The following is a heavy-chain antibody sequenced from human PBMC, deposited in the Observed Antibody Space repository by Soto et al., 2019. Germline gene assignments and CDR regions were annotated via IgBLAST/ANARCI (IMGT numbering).Heavy chain of an antibody. V-gene: IGHV4-34*01. CDR1: GGSFSGYY. D-gene: IGHD6-13*01. CDR3: ASGYGSSWYPGY. Sequence: SETXSLTCAVYGGSFSGYYWSWIRQPPGKGLEWIGEINHSGSTNYNPSLKSRVTISVDTSKNQFSLKLSSVTAADTAVYYCASGYGSSWYPGYWGQGTLVTVSS. J-gene: IGHJ4*02. CDR2: INHSGST.